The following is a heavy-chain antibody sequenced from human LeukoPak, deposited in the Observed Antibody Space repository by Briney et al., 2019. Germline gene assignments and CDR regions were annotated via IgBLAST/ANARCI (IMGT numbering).Heavy chain of an antibody. CDR1: GFTFSSYA. CDR2: ISYDGSNK. D-gene: IGHD3-3*01. Sequence: GGSLRLSCAASGFTFSSYAMHWVRQAPGKGLEWVAVISYDGSNKYYADSVKGRFTISRDNSKNTLYLQMNSLRAEDTAVYYCARGDYDFWSAPGLYWGQGTLVTVSS. V-gene: IGHV3-30*04. J-gene: IGHJ4*02. CDR3: ARGDYDFWSAPGLY.